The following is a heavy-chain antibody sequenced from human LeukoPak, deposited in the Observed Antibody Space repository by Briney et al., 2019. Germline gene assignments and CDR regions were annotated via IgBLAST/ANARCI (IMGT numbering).Heavy chain of an antibody. Sequence: AGSLRLSCAASGFTFSSYSMNWVRQAPGKGLEWVSSISSSSSYIYYADSVKGRFTISRDNAKNSLYLQMNSLRAEDTAVYYCARDARGVCFDYWGQGTLVTVFS. CDR2: ISSSSSYI. CDR3: ARDARGVCFDY. V-gene: IGHV3-21*01. D-gene: IGHD2-8*01. CDR1: GFTFSSYS. J-gene: IGHJ4*02.